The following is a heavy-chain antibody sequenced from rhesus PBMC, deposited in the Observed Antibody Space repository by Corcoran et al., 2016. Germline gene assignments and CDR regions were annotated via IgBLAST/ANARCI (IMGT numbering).Heavy chain of an antibody. Sequence: QVQLQESGPGVVKPSETLSLTCAVSGGSFSSYWWSWIRRPPGKGLEWIGYFTYSGSPSYNPSLKSRVTSSRDTSKNQFSLKLSAVTAADTAVYYCARDITVAGGFDYWGQGVLVTVSS. V-gene: IGHV4-122*02. CDR2: FTYSGSP. D-gene: IGHD4-29*01. J-gene: IGHJ4*01. CDR1: GGSFSSYW. CDR3: ARDITVAGGFDY.